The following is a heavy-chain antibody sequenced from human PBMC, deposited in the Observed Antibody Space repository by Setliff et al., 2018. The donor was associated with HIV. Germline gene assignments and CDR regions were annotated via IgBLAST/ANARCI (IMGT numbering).Heavy chain of an antibody. D-gene: IGHD2-21*01. Sequence: SETLSLTCTVSGGSISSGDYYWSWIRQPPGKGLEWIGYIYYSGNTYYNPSLKSRVTISVDTSKNQFSLKLSSVTAADTAVYYCARSLWLGDIQHWGQGTLVTVSS. CDR2: IYYSGNT. J-gene: IGHJ1*01. CDR1: GGSISSGDYY. CDR3: ARSLWLGDIQH. V-gene: IGHV4-30-4*08.